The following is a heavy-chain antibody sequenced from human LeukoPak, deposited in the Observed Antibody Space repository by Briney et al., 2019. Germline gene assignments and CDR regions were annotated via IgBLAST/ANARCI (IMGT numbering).Heavy chain of an antibody. J-gene: IGHJ4*02. D-gene: IGHD5-18*01. CDR3: ARVGDVDTAMVDY. Sequence: GGSLRLSCAASGFTVSSNYMSWVRQAPGKGLEWVSVIYSGGSTYYADSVKGRFTISRDNSKNTLYLQMNSLRAEDAAVYYCARVGDVDTAMVDYWGLGTLVTVSS. CDR1: GFTVSSNY. V-gene: IGHV3-66*01. CDR2: IYSGGST.